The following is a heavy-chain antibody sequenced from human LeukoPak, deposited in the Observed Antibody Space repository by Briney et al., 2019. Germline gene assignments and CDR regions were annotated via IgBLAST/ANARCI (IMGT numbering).Heavy chain of an antibody. CDR2: ISSSGSTI. D-gene: IGHD2-2*01. CDR3: ARDGYYAPFDY. J-gene: IGHJ4*02. CDR1: GFTFSIYE. V-gene: IGHV3-48*03. Sequence: GGPLRLSCAASGFTFSIYEMNWVRQAPGKGLEWVSYISSSGSTIYYADSVKGRFTISRDNAKNSLYLQMNSLRAEDTAVYYCARDGYYAPFDYWGQGTLVTVSS.